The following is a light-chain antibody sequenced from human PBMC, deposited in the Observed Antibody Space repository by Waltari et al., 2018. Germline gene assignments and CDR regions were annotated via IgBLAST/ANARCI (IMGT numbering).Light chain of an antibody. V-gene: IGLV2-11*01. CDR2: DVT. CDR1: SSDVGGYNY. Sequence: QSALTQPRSVSGSPGQSVTISCTGTSSDVGGYNYVSWYQQLPGKAPKLMIYDVTKRPSGVPDRFSGSKSGNTATLTSSGTQAMDEADYYCQAWDSISDVVFGGGTRLTVL. CDR3: QAWDSISDVV. J-gene: IGLJ2*01.